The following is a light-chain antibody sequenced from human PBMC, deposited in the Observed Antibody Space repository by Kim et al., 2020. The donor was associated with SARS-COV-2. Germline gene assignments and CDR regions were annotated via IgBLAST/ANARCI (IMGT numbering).Light chain of an antibody. J-gene: IGKJ2*01. CDR1: QSVSSY. V-gene: IGKV3-11*01. CDR3: QHRREWPPGAT. CDR2: DAS. Sequence: EIVLTQSPATLSLSPGERATLSCRASQSVSSYLAWYQQKPGQAPRLLIYDASNRATGIPARFSGSGSGTDFTLTVSSLEPEDFAVYYCQHRREWPPGATFGQGTKLEI.